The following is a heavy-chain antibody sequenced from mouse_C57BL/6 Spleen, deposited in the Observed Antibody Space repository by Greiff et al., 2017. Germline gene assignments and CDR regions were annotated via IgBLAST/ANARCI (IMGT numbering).Heavy chain of an antibody. Sequence: QVQLQQPGAELVKPGASVQLSCKASGYTFTSYWMHWVKQRPGQGLEWIGMIHPNSGSTNYNEKFKSKATLTVDKSSMTAYMQLSSLTSEYSAVYYCARDLYGNEHFDYWGQGTTLTVSS. J-gene: IGHJ2*01. V-gene: IGHV1-64*01. CDR3: ARDLYGNEHFDY. D-gene: IGHD2-1*01. CDR2: IHPNSGST. CDR1: GYTFTSYW.